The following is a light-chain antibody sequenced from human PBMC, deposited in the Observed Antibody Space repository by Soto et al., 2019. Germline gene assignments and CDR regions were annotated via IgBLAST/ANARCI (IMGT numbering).Light chain of an antibody. CDR1: QSLLHSNGYNY. Sequence: DIVMTQSPLSLPVTPGEPASISCRSSQSLLHSNGYNYLDWYLQKPGQSPQLLIYLGSNRASGVXAXXSGSRSGTDFTLKISRVEAEDVGVYYCLQALQTPWTFGQGTKVEIK. CDR3: LQALQTPWT. V-gene: IGKV2-28*01. CDR2: LGS. J-gene: IGKJ1*01.